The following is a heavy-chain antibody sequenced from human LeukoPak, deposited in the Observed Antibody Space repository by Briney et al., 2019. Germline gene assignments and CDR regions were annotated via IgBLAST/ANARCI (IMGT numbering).Heavy chain of an antibody. V-gene: IGHV5-51*01. CDR1: GYSFTSYW. CDR2: IYPGDSDT. Sequence: GASLKICCKGSGYSFTSYWIGWGRQMPGKGLEWVGIIYPGDSDTRYSPSFQGQVTISADQSISTAYMQWSSLKASDTAMYYCVTDSGWYGIDYYYYYMDVWGKGTTVTVSS. D-gene: IGHD6-19*01. CDR3: VTDSGWYGIDYYYYYMDV. J-gene: IGHJ6*03.